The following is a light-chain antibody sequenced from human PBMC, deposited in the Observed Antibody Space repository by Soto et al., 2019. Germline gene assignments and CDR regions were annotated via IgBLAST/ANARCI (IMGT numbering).Light chain of an antibody. Sequence: EIVLTQSPGTLSLSPGERATLSCRASQSVSSTYLAWHQQKPGQAPRLLIYGASSRATGIPDRFSGSGSGTDFTLTISRLESEDFAVYYCQQYASSPRTFGQGTKVEIK. CDR1: QSVSSTY. V-gene: IGKV3-20*01. J-gene: IGKJ1*01. CDR3: QQYASSPRT. CDR2: GAS.